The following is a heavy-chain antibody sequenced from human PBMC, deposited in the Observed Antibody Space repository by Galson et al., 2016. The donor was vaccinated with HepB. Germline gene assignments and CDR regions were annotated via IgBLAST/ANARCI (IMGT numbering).Heavy chain of an antibody. D-gene: IGHD4-17*01. V-gene: IGHV4-39*01. CDR1: GGSINSSSYY. J-gene: IGHJ2*01. CDR2: IYHSGST. CDR3: ARRAVSTDQFDL. Sequence: SETLSLTCTVSGGSINSSSYYWGWIRQPPGKGLEWIGNIYHSGSTYYNSSLKRRVTISVDTSKNQFSLKLTSVTAADTAVYFCARRAVSTDQFDLWGRGTPVTVSS.